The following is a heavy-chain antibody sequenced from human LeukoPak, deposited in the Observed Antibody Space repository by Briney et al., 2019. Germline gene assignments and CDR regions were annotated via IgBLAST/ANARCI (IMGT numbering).Heavy chain of an antibody. Sequence: ASVKVSCKASGGTFSSYAISWVRQAPGQGLEWMGGIIPIFDTANYAQKFQGRVTITADKSTSTAYMELSSLRSEDTAVYYCARAMGSSGTIDYWGQGTLVTVSS. CDR2: IIPIFDTA. CDR3: ARAMGSSGTIDY. V-gene: IGHV1-69*06. CDR1: GGTFSSYA. D-gene: IGHD6-19*01. J-gene: IGHJ4*02.